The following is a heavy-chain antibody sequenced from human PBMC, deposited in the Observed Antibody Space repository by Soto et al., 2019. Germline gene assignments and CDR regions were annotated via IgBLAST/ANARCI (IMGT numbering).Heavy chain of an antibody. Sequence: ASVKVSCKASGGTFSSYAISWVRQAPGQGLEWMGGIIPIFGTANYAQKFQGRVTITADESTSTAYMELSSLRSEDTAVYYCARDRRDGYNGDDAFDIWGQGTMVTVSS. CDR2: IIPIFGTA. V-gene: IGHV1-69*13. CDR3: ARDRRDGYNGDDAFDI. D-gene: IGHD2-21*02. CDR1: GGTFSSYA. J-gene: IGHJ3*02.